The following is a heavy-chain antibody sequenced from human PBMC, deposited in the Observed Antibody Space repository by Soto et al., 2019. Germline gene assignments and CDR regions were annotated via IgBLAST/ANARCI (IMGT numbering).Heavy chain of an antibody. CDR1: GGSISSYY. CDR3: ARVRPEYYYYYGMDV. Sequence: SETLSLTCTVSGGSISSYYWSWIRQPPGKGLEWIGYIYYSGSTNYNPSLKSRVTISVDTSKNQFSLKLSSVTAADTAVYYCARVRPEYYYYYGMDVWGQGTTVTVSS. V-gene: IGHV4-59*01. J-gene: IGHJ6*02. CDR2: IYYSGST.